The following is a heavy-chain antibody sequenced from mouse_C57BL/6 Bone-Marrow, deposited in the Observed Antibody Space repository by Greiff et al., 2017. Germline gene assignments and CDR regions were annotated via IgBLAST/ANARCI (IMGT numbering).Heavy chain of an antibody. V-gene: IGHV1-52*01. Sequence: QVQLQQPGAELVRPGSSVKLSCKASGYTFTSYWMHWVKQRPIQGLEWIGNIDPSDSETHYNQKFKDKATLTVDKSSSTAYMQLSSLTSEDSAVYYCAREGGSLLGYYAMDYWGQGTSVTVSS. CDR1: GYTFTSYW. D-gene: IGHD2-10*01. CDR2: IDPSDSET. J-gene: IGHJ4*01. CDR3: AREGGSLLGYYAMDY.